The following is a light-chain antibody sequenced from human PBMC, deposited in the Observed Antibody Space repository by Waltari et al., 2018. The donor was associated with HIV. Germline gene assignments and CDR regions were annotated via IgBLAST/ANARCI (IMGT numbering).Light chain of an antibody. CDR2: DNN. CDR3: GTWDSRLSARV. CDR1: SPHIGNNY. V-gene: IGLV1-51*01. Sequence: QSVLTQPPSVSAAPGQKVTISCSGSSPHIGNNYVSWYQQLPGTAPKLLIYDNNKRPSGIPDRFAASKSGTSATLGITGLQTGDEADYYCGTWDSRLSARVFGGGTKLTVL. J-gene: IGLJ3*02.